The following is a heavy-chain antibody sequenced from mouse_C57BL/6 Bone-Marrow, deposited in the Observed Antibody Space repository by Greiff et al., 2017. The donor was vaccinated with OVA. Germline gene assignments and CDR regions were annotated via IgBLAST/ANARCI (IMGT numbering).Heavy chain of an antibody. D-gene: IGHD2-3*01. J-gene: IGHJ1*03. CDR1: GFTFSSYG. V-gene: IGHV5-6*01. CDR2: ISSGGSYT. CDR3: ARRYDGYPRYFDV. Sequence: EVQVVESGGDLVKPGGSLKLSCAASGFTFSSYGMSWVRQTPDKRLEWVATISSGGSYTYYPDSVKGRFTISRDNAKNTLYLQMSSLKSEDTAMYYCARRYDGYPRYFDVWGTGTTVTVSS.